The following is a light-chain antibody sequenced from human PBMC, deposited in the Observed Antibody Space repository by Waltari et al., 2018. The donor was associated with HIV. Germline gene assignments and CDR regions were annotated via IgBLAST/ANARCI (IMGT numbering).Light chain of an antibody. CDR1: TRDLGPSDF. CDR3: SSFTTSDYVL. CDR2: EVS. J-gene: IGLJ2*01. Sequence: HSALTQPASVSGSPGQPITVSCTGTTRDLGPSDFVSWYQQTPGTPPKLVIYEVSSRPSGISNRFSGSKSGNTASLTISGLQTEDEADYYCSSFTTSDYVLFGGGTKVTVL. V-gene: IGLV2-14*01.